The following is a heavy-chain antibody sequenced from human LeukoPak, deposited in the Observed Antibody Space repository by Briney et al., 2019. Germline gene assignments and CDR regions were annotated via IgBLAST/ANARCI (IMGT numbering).Heavy chain of an antibody. CDR2: TYYRSKWYN. V-gene: IGHV6-1*01. CDR1: GDSVSRNSAA. J-gene: IGHJ5*02. D-gene: IGHD6-13*01. Sequence: SQTLSLTCAISGDSVSRNSAAWNWIRQSPSRGLEWLGRTYYRSKWYNDYALSMKSRITINPDTSKNQFSLQLNSVTPEDTAVYYCTGEPEQQLIRAWFDPWGQGTLVTVSS. CDR3: TGEPEQQLIRAWFDP.